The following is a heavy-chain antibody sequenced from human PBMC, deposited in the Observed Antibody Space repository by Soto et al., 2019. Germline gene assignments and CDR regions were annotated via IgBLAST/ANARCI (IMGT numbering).Heavy chain of an antibody. Sequence: QVQLQESGPGLVKPSQTLSLTCTVSGGSISSGGYYWSWIRQHPGKGLEWIGYIYYSGSTYYNPSLKSRVTISVDTSKNQFSLKLSSVTAADTAVYYCARDRCSSTSCYTAYYYYGMDVWGQGTTVTVSS. J-gene: IGHJ6*02. V-gene: IGHV4-31*03. CDR3: ARDRCSSTSCYTAYYYYGMDV. D-gene: IGHD2-2*02. CDR2: IYYSGST. CDR1: GGSISSGGYY.